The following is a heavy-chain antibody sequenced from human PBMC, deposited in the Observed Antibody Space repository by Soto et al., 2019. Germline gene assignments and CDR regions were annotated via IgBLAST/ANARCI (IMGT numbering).Heavy chain of an antibody. Sequence: GASVKVSCKASGYTFTSYAMHWVRQAPGQRLEWMGWINAGNGNTKYSQKFQGRVTITRDTSASTAYMELSSLISEDTAVYYCARWGCSGGSCYSIFHLYSNYYYYMDVWGKGTTVTVSS. CDR2: INAGNGNT. V-gene: IGHV1-3*01. CDR1: GYTFTSYA. CDR3: ARWGCSGGSCYSIFHLYSNYYYYMDV. D-gene: IGHD2-15*01. J-gene: IGHJ6*03.